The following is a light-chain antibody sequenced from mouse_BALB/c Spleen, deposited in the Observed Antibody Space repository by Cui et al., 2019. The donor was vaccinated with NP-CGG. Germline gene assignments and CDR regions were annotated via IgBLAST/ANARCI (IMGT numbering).Light chain of an antibody. CDR3: TLWYSNHWV. CDR2: GTN. V-gene: IGLV1*01. J-gene: IGLJ1*01. Sequence: QAVVTQESALTTSHGETVTLTCRSSTGAVTTSNYANWVQEKPDHLFTVLIGGTNNRAPGVPARFSGSLIGDKAALTITGAQTEDEAIYFCTLWYSNHWVFGGGTKLTVL. CDR1: TGAVTTSNY.